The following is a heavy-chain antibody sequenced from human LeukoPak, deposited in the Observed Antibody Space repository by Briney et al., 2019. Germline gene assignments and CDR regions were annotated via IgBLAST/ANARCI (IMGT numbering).Heavy chain of an antibody. CDR2: IRSKAYGGTT. D-gene: IGHD6-19*01. J-gene: IGHJ4*02. V-gene: IGHV3-49*04. CDR3: TRAHGGWFDY. CDR1: GFTFGDYA. Sequence: QPGRSLRLSCTASGFTFGDYAMSWVRQAPGKGLEWVGFIRSKAYGGTTEYAASVKGRFTISRDDSKSIAYLQMNRLKTEDTAVYYCTRAHGGWFDYWGQGTLVTVSS.